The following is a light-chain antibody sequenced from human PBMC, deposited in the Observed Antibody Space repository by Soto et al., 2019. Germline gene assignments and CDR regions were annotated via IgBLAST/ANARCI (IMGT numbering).Light chain of an antibody. CDR3: QPTNSFPYT. J-gene: IGKJ2*01. CDR1: QDISRW. Sequence: DIQMTQSPSSVSASVGDRVTITCRASQDISRWLAWYQKKPGKAPKLLIYGASSLHTGVPTRFSGSGSGTDFTLTISSLQPEDFATYYCQPTNSFPYTFGQGTKVDIK. V-gene: IGKV1-12*01. CDR2: GAS.